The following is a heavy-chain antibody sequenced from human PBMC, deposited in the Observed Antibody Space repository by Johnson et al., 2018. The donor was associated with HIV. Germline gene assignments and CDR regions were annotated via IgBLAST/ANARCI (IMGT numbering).Heavy chain of an antibody. Sequence: QVQLVESGGGLVKPGGSLRLSCAASGFTFSSYAMSWVRQAPGKGLEWVAVISYDGSNKYYADSVKGRFTISRDNSKNTLYLQMNSLRAEDTALYYCARGFSKDDAFDIWGQGTMVTVSS. CDR3: ARGFSKDDAFDI. J-gene: IGHJ3*02. CDR1: GFTFSSYA. V-gene: IGHV3-30-3*01. CDR2: ISYDGSNK.